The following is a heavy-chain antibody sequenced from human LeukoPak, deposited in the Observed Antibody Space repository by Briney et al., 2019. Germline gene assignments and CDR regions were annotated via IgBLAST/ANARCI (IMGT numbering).Heavy chain of an antibody. J-gene: IGHJ5*02. CDR3: ARDIAGATKGGWFDT. CDR2: MNPNSGNT. D-gene: IGHD1-26*01. Sequence: GASVKVSCKASGYTGTNYGINWVRQATGQGLEWMGWMNPNSGNTGYAQKFQGRVTMTRNTSISTAYMELSSLRSEDTALYYCARDIAGATKGGWFDTWGQGTPVTVSS. V-gene: IGHV1-8*01. CDR1: GYTGTNYG.